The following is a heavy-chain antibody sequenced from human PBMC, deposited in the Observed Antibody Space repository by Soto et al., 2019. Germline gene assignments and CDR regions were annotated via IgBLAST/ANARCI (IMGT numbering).Heavy chain of an antibody. CDR3: ARGRSSWSFDY. V-gene: IGHV1-69*05. CDR2: IIPIIGTA. J-gene: IGHJ4*02. Sequence: SVKVSCKASGGTFSSYAISWVRQAPGQGLEWMGGIIPIIGTANYAQKFQGRVTITTDASTSTAYMELSSLRSEDTAVYYCARGRSSWSFDYWGQGTLVTVSS. CDR1: GGTFSSYA. D-gene: IGHD6-13*01.